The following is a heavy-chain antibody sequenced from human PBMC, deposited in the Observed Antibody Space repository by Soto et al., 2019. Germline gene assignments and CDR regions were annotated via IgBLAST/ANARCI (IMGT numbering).Heavy chain of an antibody. D-gene: IGHD2-21*01. Sequence: PFVTLSHSCNFAYESLSNYDWSWIRKPAGKGLEWIGRIYASGSTNYNPSLKGRVSMSVDTSKKQFSLRMISVTAADTAMYYCARSAIPRGGWFRPWGQGVLVSVSS. V-gene: IGHV4-4*07. CDR1: YESLSNYD. CDR3: ARSAIPRGGWFRP. CDR2: IYASGST. J-gene: IGHJ5*02.